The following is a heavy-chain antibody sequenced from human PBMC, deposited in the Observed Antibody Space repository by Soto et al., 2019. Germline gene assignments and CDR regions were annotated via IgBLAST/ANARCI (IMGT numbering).Heavy chain of an antibody. CDR2: IWYDGSNK. CDR1: GFTFSSHG. J-gene: IGHJ4*02. V-gene: IGHV3-33*01. D-gene: IGHD6-19*01. CDR3: VRDGWYSIQAPY. Sequence: QVQLVESGGGVVQPGRSLRLSCAASGFTFSSHGMHWVRQAPGKGLEWVAVIWYDGSNKYYADSVKGRFTISRDDSKNMVSLQMNSLRAEDTAVYYCVRDGWYSIQAPYWGQGTLVTVSS.